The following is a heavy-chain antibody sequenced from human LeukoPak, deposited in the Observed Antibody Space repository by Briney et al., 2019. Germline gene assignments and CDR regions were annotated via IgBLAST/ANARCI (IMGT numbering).Heavy chain of an antibody. D-gene: IGHD3-22*01. CDR2: IIPILGIA. V-gene: IGHV1-69*04. CDR3: ARDVAVRYYYGSSRPSAYYFDY. J-gene: IGHJ4*02. CDR1: GGTFSSYA. Sequence: GSSVKVSCKASGGTFSSYAISWVRQAPGQGLEWMGRIIPILGIANYAQKFQGRVTITADKSTSTAYMELSSLRSEDTAVYYCARDVAVRYYYGSSRPSAYYFDYWGQGTLVTVSS.